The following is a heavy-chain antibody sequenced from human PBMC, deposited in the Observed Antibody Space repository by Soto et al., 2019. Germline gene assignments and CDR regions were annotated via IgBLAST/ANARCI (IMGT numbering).Heavy chain of an antibody. J-gene: IGHJ4*02. D-gene: IGHD2-21*01. CDR3: ADAPSDF. V-gene: IGHV4-59*12. CDR1: GGSISSYY. CDR2: IYHTGST. Sequence: SETLSLTCTVSGGSISSYYWSWIRQPPGKGLEWIGEIYHTGSTNYNSSLKSRVTISLDKSKNQFSLMLNSVTAADTAVYFCADAPSDFWGQGSLVTVSS.